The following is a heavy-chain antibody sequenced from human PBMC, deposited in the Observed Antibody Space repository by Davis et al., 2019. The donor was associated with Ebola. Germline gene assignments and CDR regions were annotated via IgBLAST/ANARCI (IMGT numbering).Heavy chain of an antibody. CDR2: IYYSGST. J-gene: IGHJ5*02. D-gene: IGHD3-22*01. CDR3: ARRRKIVYDIWFDP. V-gene: IGHV4-59*08. Sequence: SETLSLTCTVSGGSISSYYWSWIRQPPGKGLEWIGYIYYSGSTNYNPSLKSRVTMSVDTSKNQFSLRLSSVTAADTAVYYCARRRKIVYDIWFDPWGQGTLVSISS. CDR1: GGSISSYY.